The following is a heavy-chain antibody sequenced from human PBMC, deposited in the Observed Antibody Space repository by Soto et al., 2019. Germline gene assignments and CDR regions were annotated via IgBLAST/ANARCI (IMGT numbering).Heavy chain of an antibody. J-gene: IGHJ5*02. D-gene: IGHD3-22*01. CDR3: VRDGQVITTVWYPNWFDP. CDR1: GVTFSTYW. V-gene: IGHV3-74*01. CDR2: INSDASHT. Sequence: GGSLSLSYAASGVTFSTYWMHWIRLVPEKGLEWVSRINSDASHTYYADSVKGRFTISRDNAKNTLHLEMNSLRAEDTAVYYCVRDGQVITTVWYPNWFDPWGEGTLVT.